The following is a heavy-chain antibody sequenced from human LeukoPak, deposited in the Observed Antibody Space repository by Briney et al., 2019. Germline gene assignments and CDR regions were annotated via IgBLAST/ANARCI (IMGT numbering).Heavy chain of an antibody. CDR1: GFTFSSYA. Sequence: GGSLRLSCAASGFTFSSYAMSWVRQAPGKGLEWVSAISGSGGSAYYADSVKGRFTISRDNSKNTLYLQMNSLRAEDTAVYYCAKDLGGIAVAGTGYWGQGTLVTVSS. J-gene: IGHJ4*02. D-gene: IGHD6-19*01. CDR3: AKDLGGIAVAGTGY. CDR2: ISGSGGSA. V-gene: IGHV3-23*01.